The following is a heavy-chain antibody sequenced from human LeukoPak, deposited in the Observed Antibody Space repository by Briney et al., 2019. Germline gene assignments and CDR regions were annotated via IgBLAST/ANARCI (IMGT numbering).Heavy chain of an antibody. J-gene: IGHJ4*02. CDR3: ARDYDFHFDS. Sequence: GGPLRLSCAASGFTFSGYGMHWVRQAPGKGLEWVAVIWYDGSKKYYEDSVKGRFTISRDTSKNTLSLQMNSLRAEDTAVYYCARDYDFHFDSWGQGTLVTVSS. V-gene: IGHV3-33*01. CDR2: IWYDGSKK. D-gene: IGHD3-22*01. CDR1: GFTFSGYG.